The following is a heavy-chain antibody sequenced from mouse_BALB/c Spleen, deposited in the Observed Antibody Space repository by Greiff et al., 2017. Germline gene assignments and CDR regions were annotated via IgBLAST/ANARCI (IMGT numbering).Heavy chain of an antibody. V-gene: IGHV5-17*02. CDR1: GFTFSSFG. Sequence: EVQLVESGGGLVQPGGSRKLSCAASGFTFSSFGMHWVRQAPEKGLEWVAYISSGSSTIYYADTVKGRFTISRDNPKNTLFLQMTSLRSEDTAMYYCARERELEIDYWGQGTSVTVSS. J-gene: IGHJ4*01. CDR2: ISSGSSTI. CDR3: ARERELEIDY.